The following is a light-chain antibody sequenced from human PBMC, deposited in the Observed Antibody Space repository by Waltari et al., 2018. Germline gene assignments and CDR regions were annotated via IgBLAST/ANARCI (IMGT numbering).Light chain of an antibody. CDR1: QSVSSN. J-gene: IGKJ2*01. CDR3: QQYNSWPPRYT. V-gene: IGKV3-15*01. CDR2: GAS. Sequence: EIVLTHSPATLSVSPGERATLSCRASQSVSSNLAWYQHKPGQPPRLLISGASTRATGIPARFSGSGSGTEFTLTISSLQSEDFAVYYCQQYNSWPPRYTFGQGTNLESK.